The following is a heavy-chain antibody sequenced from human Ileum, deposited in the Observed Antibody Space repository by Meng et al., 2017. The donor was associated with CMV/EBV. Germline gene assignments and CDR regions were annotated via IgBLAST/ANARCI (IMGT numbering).Heavy chain of an antibody. CDR1: GYTFTSYY. CDR3: ARRDCSGSSCYFEY. D-gene: IGHD2-2*01. J-gene: IGHJ4*02. Sequence: ASVQVSCKASGYTFTSYYLHWVRQAPGQGREWMGIINPSAGSTTYAQRFQGRVTMTRDTSTSTIYLEVSSLTSEDTAVYYCARRDCSGSSCYFEYWGQGTLVTVSS. CDR2: INPSAGST. V-gene: IGHV1-46*01.